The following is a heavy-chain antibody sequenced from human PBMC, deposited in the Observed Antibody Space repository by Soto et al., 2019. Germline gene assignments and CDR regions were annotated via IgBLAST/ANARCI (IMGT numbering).Heavy chain of an antibody. CDR3: ARQIYDSDTGPNFQYYFDS. D-gene: IGHD3-22*01. CDR2: IDPSDSQT. V-gene: IGHV5-10-1*01. J-gene: IGHJ4*02. CDR1: GYSFAGYW. Sequence: GESLKIYCKGSGYSFAGYWITWVRQKPGKGLEWMGRIDPSDSQTYYSPSFRGHVTISVTKSITTVFLQWSSLRASDTAMYYCARQIYDSDTGPNFQYYFDSWGQGTPVTVSS.